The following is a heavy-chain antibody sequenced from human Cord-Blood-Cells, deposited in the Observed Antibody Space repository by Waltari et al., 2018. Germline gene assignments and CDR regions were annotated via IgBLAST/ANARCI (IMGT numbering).Heavy chain of an antibody. CDR1: GGSFSGYS. Sequence: QVQLQQWGAGLLKPSETLSLTCPFYGGSFSGYSWRWIRQPPGKGLEWIGEINHSGSTNYNPSLKSRVTISVDTSKNQFSLKLSSVTAADTAVYYCARVDSSSWLNWFDPWGQGTLVTVSS. V-gene: IGHV4-34*01. D-gene: IGHD6-13*01. CDR3: ARVDSSSWLNWFDP. CDR2: INHSGST. J-gene: IGHJ5*02.